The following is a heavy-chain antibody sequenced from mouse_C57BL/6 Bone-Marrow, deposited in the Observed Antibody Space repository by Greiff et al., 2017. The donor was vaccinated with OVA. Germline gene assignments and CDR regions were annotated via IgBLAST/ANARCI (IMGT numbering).Heavy chain of an antibody. CDR1: GFTFSSYA. Sequence: EVMLVESGGGLVKPGGSLKLSCAASGFTFSSYAMSWVRQTPEKRLEWVATISDGGGYTYYPDNVKGRFTISRDNAKNNLYLQMSHLKSEDTAMYYCARDKGYYAPDYWGQGTTLTVSS. CDR2: ISDGGGYT. V-gene: IGHV5-4*01. D-gene: IGHD2-1*01. CDR3: ARDKGYYAPDY. J-gene: IGHJ2*01.